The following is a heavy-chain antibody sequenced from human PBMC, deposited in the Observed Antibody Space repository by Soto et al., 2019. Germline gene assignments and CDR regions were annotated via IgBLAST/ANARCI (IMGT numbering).Heavy chain of an antibody. Sequence: SETLSLTCTVSVGSISSSSYYWGWIRQPPGKGLEWIGSIYYSGSTYYNPSLKSRVTISVDTSKNQFSLKLSSVTAADTAVYYCARQVPPGIAVAGTIDYWGQGTLVTVSS. D-gene: IGHD6-19*01. CDR3: ARQVPPGIAVAGTIDY. V-gene: IGHV4-39*01. CDR1: VGSISSSSYY. CDR2: IYYSGST. J-gene: IGHJ4*02.